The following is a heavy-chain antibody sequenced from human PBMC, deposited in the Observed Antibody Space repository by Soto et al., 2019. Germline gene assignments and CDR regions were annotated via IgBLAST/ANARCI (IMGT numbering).Heavy chain of an antibody. Sequence: QVQLQESGPGLVKPSQTLSLTCTVSGGSISDGAYYWSWIRQPPGKGLEWIGHIYDSGNTYNNPSLKSRLTISVDTSKNHFSLNLNSVTAADTAVHYCASGLSGDKVDQWGQGTLVTVSS. CDR2: IYDSGNT. D-gene: IGHD2-21*01. J-gene: IGHJ4*02. CDR1: GGSISDGAYY. V-gene: IGHV4-30-4*01. CDR3: ASGLSGDKVDQ.